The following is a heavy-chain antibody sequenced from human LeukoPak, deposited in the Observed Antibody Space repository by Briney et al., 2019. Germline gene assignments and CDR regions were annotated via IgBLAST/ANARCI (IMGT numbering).Heavy chain of an antibody. CDR3: ATSERITMVRPLPFDP. J-gene: IGHJ5*02. D-gene: IGHD3-10*01. V-gene: IGHV1-24*01. CDR2: FDPEDGET. CDR1: GYTLTELS. Sequence: ASVKVSCKVSGYTLTELSMHWVRQAPGKGLEWVGGFDPEDGETIYAQKFQGRVTMTEDTSTDTAYMKLSSLRSEDTAVYYCATSERITMVRPLPFDPWGQGTLVTVSS.